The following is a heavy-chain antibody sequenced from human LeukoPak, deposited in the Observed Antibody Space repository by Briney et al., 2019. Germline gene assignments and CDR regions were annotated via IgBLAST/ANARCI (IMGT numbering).Heavy chain of an antibody. V-gene: IGHV4-34*01. D-gene: IGHD3-9*01. Sequence: KSSETLSLTCAVYGGSFSGYYWSWIRQPPGKGLEWIGEINHSGSTNYNPSLKSRVTISVDTSKNQFSLKLSSVTAADTAVYYCARILSVFMVDILTGYYNVRWFDPWGQGTLVTVSS. J-gene: IGHJ5*02. CDR3: ARILSVFMVDILTGYYNVRWFDP. CDR2: INHSGST. CDR1: GGSFSGYY.